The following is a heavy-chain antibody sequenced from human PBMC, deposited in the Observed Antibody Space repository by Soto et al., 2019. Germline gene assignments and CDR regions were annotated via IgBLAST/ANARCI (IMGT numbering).Heavy chain of an antibody. CDR3: ARHGSITMIGEDAFDI. J-gene: IGHJ3*02. V-gene: IGHV4-39*01. D-gene: IGHD3-22*01. Sequence: QLLESGPGLVKPSETLSLTCTVSGGSISSSSYYWGWIRQPPGKGLEWIGSIYYSGSTYYNPSLKSRVTISVDTSKNQFSLKLSSVTAADTAVYYCARHGSITMIGEDAFDIWGQGTMVTVSS. CDR2: IYYSGST. CDR1: GGSISSSSYY.